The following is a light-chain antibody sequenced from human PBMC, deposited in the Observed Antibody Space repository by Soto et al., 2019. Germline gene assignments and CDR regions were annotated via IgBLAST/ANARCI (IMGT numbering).Light chain of an antibody. CDR2: DAS. V-gene: IGKV1-5*01. CDR1: QSISSW. J-gene: IGKJ1*01. CDR3: QQYDTYGT. Sequence: DIQMTQSPSTLSASEGDRVTITCRASQSISSWLAWYQQKPGKAPKLLIYDASSLESGGPSRFSGSGSGTEFTLTISSLQPDDSATYYCQQYDTYGTFGQGTKVEIK.